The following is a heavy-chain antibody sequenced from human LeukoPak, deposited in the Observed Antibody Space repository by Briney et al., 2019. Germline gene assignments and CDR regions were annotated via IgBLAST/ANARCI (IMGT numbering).Heavy chain of an antibody. CDR3: ARHGSVRSPLGP. Sequence: MTSETLSLPCTVSGGSISSGGYYWSWIPQHPGKGLEWSGYIYYSGSTYYNPSLKSRVTISVDTSKNQFTLKVSSVTAADTAVYYCARHGSVRSPLGPWGQGTLVTVSS. CDR2: IYYSGST. J-gene: IGHJ5*02. CDR1: GGSISSGGYY. D-gene: IGHD3-10*01. V-gene: IGHV4-31*03.